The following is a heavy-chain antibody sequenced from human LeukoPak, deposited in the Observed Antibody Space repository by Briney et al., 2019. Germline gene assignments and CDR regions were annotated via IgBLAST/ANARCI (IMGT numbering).Heavy chain of an antibody. CDR2: IYYSGST. J-gene: IGHJ3*02. V-gene: IGHV4-59*01. Sequence: SETLPLTCTVSGGSISSYYWSWIRQPPGKGLEWIGYIYYSGSTNYNPSLKSRVTISVDTSKNQFSLKLSSVTAADTAVYYCARVTTRFHAFDIWGQGTMVTVSS. CDR1: GGSISSYY. D-gene: IGHD1-1*01. CDR3: ARVTTRFHAFDI.